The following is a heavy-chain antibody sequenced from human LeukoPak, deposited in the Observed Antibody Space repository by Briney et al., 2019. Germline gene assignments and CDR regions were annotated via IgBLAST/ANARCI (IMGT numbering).Heavy chain of an antibody. CDR1: GYTFTIYD. D-gene: IGHD6-19*01. J-gene: IGHJ5*02. Sequence: ASVKVSCKASGYTFTIYDINWVRQATGQGLEGMGWMNPHSGNTGYAQKSQGRVTMTRNTSTSTAYMELSSLRSEDTAVYYCARVGGMYSSGWYSDEGFDPWGQGALVTVSS. CDR3: ARVGGMYSSGWYSDEGFDP. CDR2: MNPHSGNT. V-gene: IGHV1-8*01.